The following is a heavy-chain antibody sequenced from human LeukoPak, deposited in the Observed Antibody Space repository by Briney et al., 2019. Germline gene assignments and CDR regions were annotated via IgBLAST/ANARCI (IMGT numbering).Heavy chain of an antibody. J-gene: IGHJ5*02. CDR2: IYPGDSDT. CDR3: ARHGSGTNWFDL. Sequence: NAGESLKISCQGSGYNFINFWIAWVRQMPGKGLECMGIIYPGDSDTRYSPSFQGQITISVDKSISTAYLQWSSLKASDTAMYYCARHGSGTNWFDLWGQGTLVTVSS. CDR1: GYNFINFW. V-gene: IGHV5-51*01.